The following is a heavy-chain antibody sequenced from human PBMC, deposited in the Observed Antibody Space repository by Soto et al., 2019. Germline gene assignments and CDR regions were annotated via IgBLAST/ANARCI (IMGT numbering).Heavy chain of an antibody. CDR3: ARHTGLVVVTDYGMDV. CDR2: IDPSDSYT. Sequence: PGESLKISCKGSGYSVTSYWMSWVRQMPGKGLEWMGRIDPSDSYTNYSPSFQGHVTISADKSISTAYLQWSSLKASDTAMYYCARHTGLVVVTDYGMDVWGQGTTVTVSS. J-gene: IGHJ6*02. CDR1: GYSVTSYW. D-gene: IGHD2-15*01. V-gene: IGHV5-10-1*01.